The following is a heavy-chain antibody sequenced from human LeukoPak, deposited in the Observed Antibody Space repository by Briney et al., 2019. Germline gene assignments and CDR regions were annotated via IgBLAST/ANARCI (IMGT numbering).Heavy chain of an antibody. V-gene: IGHV1-69*05. CDR2: LIPLFGTA. CDR3: ARGGGPYASTGFFAGPYDY. Sequence: GSSVKVSCKASGDTFSTNVISWVGQAPGQGLEWMGGLIPLFGTAHYAQKLQGRVTITTDESTSTAYMLLSSLRSDDTAVYYCARGGGPYASTGFFAGPYDYWGQGTLVSVSS. CDR1: GDTFSTNV. D-gene: IGHD2-2*01. J-gene: IGHJ4*02.